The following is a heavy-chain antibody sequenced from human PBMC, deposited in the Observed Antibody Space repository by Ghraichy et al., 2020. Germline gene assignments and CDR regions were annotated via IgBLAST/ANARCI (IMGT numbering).Heavy chain of an antibody. Sequence: GGSLRLSCAASGFTFSSYGMHWVRQAPGKGLEWVAFIRYDGSNKYYADSVKGRFTISRDNSKNTLYLQMNSLRAEDTAVYYCAKDTGDSSGYDYWGQGTLVTVSS. CDR1: GFTFSSYG. CDR3: AKDTGDSSGYDY. J-gene: IGHJ4*02. V-gene: IGHV3-30*02. CDR2: IRYDGSNK. D-gene: IGHD3-22*01.